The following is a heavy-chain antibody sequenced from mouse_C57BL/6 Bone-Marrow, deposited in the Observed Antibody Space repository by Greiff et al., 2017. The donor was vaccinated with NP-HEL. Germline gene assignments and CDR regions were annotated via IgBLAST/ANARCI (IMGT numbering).Heavy chain of an antibody. J-gene: IGHJ3*01. Sequence: VQLQQSGPELVKPGASVKISCKASGYSFTGYYMNWVKQSPEKSLEWIGEINPSTGGTTSNQKFKAKATLTVDKSSSTAYMQLKSLTSEDSAVYYCARFYDGYYWFAYWGQGTLVTVSA. V-gene: IGHV1-42*01. CDR3: ARFYDGYYWFAY. CDR1: GYSFTGYY. CDR2: INPSTGGT. D-gene: IGHD2-3*01.